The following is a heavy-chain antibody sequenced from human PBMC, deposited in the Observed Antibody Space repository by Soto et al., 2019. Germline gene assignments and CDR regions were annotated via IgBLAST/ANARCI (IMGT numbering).Heavy chain of an antibody. Sequence: LRLSCAASGVTFSNYAMHWVRQAPGKGLEWVAVIWSDGTNKYYADSVKGRFTISRDKSKNTLYPQMNSLRAEDTAVYYCARAPLTIYDTSGYYDYWGQGIQVTVSS. CDR3: ARAPLTIYDTSGYYDY. CDR2: IWSDGTNK. J-gene: IGHJ4*02. CDR1: GVTFSNYA. V-gene: IGHV3-33*01. D-gene: IGHD3-22*01.